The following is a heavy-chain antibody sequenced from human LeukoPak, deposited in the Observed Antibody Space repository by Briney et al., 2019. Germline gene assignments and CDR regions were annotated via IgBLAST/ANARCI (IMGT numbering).Heavy chain of an antibody. J-gene: IGHJ4*02. CDR2: ISAYNGNT. Sequence: ASVKVSCKASGYTFTSYGISWVRHAPGLGLEWMGWISAYNGNTNYAQKLQGRVTMTTDTSTSTAYMELRSLRSDDTAVYYCARGTYYYDSSGYRTPFDYWGQGTLVTVSS. V-gene: IGHV1-18*01. D-gene: IGHD3-22*01. CDR1: GYTFTSYG. CDR3: ARGTYYYDSSGYRTPFDY.